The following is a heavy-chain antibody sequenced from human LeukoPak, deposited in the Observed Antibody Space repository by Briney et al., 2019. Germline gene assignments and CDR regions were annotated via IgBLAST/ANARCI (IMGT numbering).Heavy chain of an antibody. Sequence: GGSLRLSCAASGITFSSYSMNWVRQAPGKGLEWVSSISSSSSYIYYADSVKGRFTISRDNAKNSLYLQMNSLRAEDTAVCYCAREDTAMESADYWGQGTLVTVSS. J-gene: IGHJ4*02. V-gene: IGHV3-21*01. D-gene: IGHD5-18*01. CDR1: GITFSSYS. CDR2: ISSSSSYI. CDR3: AREDTAMESADY.